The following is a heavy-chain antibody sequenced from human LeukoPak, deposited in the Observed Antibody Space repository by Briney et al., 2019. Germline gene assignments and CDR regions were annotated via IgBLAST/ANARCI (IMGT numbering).Heavy chain of an antibody. CDR2: INWSGDMT. Sequence: PGGSLRLSCAASGFTFDDYGITWVRQAPGKGLGWVSGINWSGDMTGYADSVKGRFTISRDNVKKSVYLQMNSLRVENTAFYYCARGFQLEADYWGQGTLVTVSS. J-gene: IGHJ4*02. CDR3: ARGFQLEADY. D-gene: IGHD1-1*01. V-gene: IGHV3-20*04. CDR1: GFTFDDYG.